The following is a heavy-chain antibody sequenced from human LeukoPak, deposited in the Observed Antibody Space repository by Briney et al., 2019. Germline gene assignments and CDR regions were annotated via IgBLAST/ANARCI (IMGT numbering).Heavy chain of an antibody. J-gene: IGHJ4*02. D-gene: IGHD5-18*01. CDR3: ARVRSGYSYGRDPFDY. CDR1: GYTSSSFW. V-gene: IGHV3-74*01. Sequence: VGSLSLSCAASGYTSSSFWMHWVRLAPGKGLVWVPHINSDGSSTNYTDYVKGRFTVSRDNAKSTLYLQMNSRRAEDTAVYYCARVRSGYSYGRDPFDYWVQGTLVTVSS. CDR2: INSDGSST.